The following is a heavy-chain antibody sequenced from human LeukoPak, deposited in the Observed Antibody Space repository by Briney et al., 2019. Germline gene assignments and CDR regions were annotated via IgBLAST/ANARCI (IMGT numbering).Heavy chain of an antibody. J-gene: IGHJ3*02. CDR3: ARGRFGMAPGGTGLGI. CDR2: IYYSGST. CDR1: GGSISSSSYY. Sequence: SETLSLTCTVSGGSISSSSYYWGWIRQPPGKGLEWIGSIYYSGSTYYNPSLKSRVTISVDTSKNQISLRLNSVTAADTAVYYCARGRFGMAPGGTGLGIWGQGTMVTVSS. V-gene: IGHV4-39*07. D-gene: IGHD6-13*01.